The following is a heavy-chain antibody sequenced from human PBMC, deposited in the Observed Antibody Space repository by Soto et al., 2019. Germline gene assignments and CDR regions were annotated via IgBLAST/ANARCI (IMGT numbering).Heavy chain of an antibody. J-gene: IGHJ4*02. D-gene: IGHD2-2*01. CDR3: ARDARVVPAAIPDY. CDR2: ISSSSSYI. CDR1: GFTFSSYS. V-gene: IGHV3-21*01. Sequence: EVQLVESGGGLVKPGGSLRLSCAASGFTFSSYSMNWVRQAPGKGLEWVSSISSSSSYIYYADSVKGRFTISRDNAKNSLYLQMNSLRAEDTAVYYCARDARVVPAAIPDYWGQGTLVTVSS.